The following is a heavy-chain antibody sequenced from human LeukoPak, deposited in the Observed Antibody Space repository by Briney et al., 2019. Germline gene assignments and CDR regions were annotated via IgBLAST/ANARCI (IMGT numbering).Heavy chain of an antibody. D-gene: IGHD2-8*01. V-gene: IGHV3-7*01. CDR3: MTNCGGDC. Sequence: GGSLRLSCTASGFTFSNSWMNWVRQAPGKGLEWLANIKGDGNQKNYMDSVKGRFVISRDNAKNLLYLQMNSLKAKDTAAYYCMTNCGGDCWGQGTLVTVSS. CDR1: GFTFSNSW. CDR2: IKGDGNQK. J-gene: IGHJ4*02.